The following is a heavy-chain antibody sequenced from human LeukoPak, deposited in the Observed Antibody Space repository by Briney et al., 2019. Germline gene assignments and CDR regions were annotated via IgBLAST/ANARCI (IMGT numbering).Heavy chain of an antibody. D-gene: IGHD3-16*01. V-gene: IGHV4-34*01. Sequence: SETLSLTCAVYGGSFSGYYWSWIRQPPGKGLEWIGEINHSGSTNYNPSLKSRVTISVDTSKNQFSLKLSSVTAADTAVYYCARVRLRIVITDAFDIWGQGKMVTVSS. CDR2: INHSGST. CDR3: ARVRLRIVITDAFDI. CDR1: GGSFSGYY. J-gene: IGHJ3*02.